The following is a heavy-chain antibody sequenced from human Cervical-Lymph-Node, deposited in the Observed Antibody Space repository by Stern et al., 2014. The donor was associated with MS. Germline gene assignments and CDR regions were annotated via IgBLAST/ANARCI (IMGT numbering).Heavy chain of an antibody. J-gene: IGHJ6*02. CDR2: INPNTSDT. CDR3: ARGYGEYYYGMDV. D-gene: IGHD4-17*01. Sequence: QVKLVQFGAEVRKPGASVKVSCKTYGYTFTSYDINWVRQAPGQGLEWMGYINPNTSDTGYAQKFQGRVAITRKNSIGAAYMELSSLRSEDTAVYFCARGYGEYYYGMDVWGQGTTVTVPS. CDR1: GYTFTSYD. V-gene: IGHV1-8*01.